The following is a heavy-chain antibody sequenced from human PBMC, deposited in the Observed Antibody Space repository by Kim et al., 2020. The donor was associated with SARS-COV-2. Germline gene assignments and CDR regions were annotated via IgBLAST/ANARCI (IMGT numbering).Heavy chain of an antibody. D-gene: IGHD3-10*01. CDR3: ASDVPPPGEWHTYGMDV. CDR2: INPSGGST. V-gene: IGHV1-46*01. CDR1: GYTFTSYY. J-gene: IGHJ6*02. Sequence: ASVKVSCKASGYTFTSYYMHWVRQAPGQGLEWMGIINPSGGSTSYAQKFQGRVTMTRDTSTSTVYMELSSLRSEDTAVYYCASDVPPPGEWHTYGMDVWGQGTTVTVSS.